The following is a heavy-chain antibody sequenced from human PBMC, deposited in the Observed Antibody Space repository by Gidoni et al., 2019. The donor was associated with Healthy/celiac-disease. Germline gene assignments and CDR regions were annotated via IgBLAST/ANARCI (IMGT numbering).Heavy chain of an antibody. CDR1: GFTLSRYS. CDR3: ARDPGRDQAH. J-gene: IGHJ4*02. V-gene: IGHV3-21*01. D-gene: IGHD3-10*01. CDR2: ISSSSSYV. Sequence: EVQLVESGGGLVKPGGSLRLSCDASGFTLSRYSMNWVRQAPGKGLEWVSSISSSSSYVYYADSVKGRFAISRDNAKNSLYLQMSSLRAEDTAVYYCARDPGRDQAHWGQGTLVTVSS.